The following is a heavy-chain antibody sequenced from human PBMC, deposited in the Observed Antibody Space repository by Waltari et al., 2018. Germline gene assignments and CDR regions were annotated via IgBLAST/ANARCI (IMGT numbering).Heavy chain of an antibody. D-gene: IGHD6-19*01. J-gene: IGHJ4*02. CDR2: ISSSSSYI. V-gene: IGHV3-21*01. CDR3: ARDRLGSGWYEIDY. CDR1: GFTFSSYS. Sequence: EVQLVESGGGLVKPGGSLRLSCAASGFTFSSYSMNWFRQAPGKGLECVSSISSSSSYIYYADSVKGRFTISRDNAKNSLYLQMNSLRAEDTAVYYCARDRLGSGWYEIDYWGQGTLVTVSS.